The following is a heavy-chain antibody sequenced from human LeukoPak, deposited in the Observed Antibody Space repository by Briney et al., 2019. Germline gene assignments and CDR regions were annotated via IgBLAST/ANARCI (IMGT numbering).Heavy chain of an antibody. CDR3: ARDPYYYDSSGYYYQGAFDI. J-gene: IGHJ3*02. D-gene: IGHD3-22*01. V-gene: IGHV4-59*01. CDR2: IYYSGST. Sequence: SETLFLTCTVSGGSISSYYWSWIRQPPGKGLEWIGYIYYSGSTNYNPSLKSRVTISVDTSKNQFSLKLSSVTAADTAVYYCARDPYYYDSSGYYYQGAFDIWGQGTMVTVSS. CDR1: GGSISSYY.